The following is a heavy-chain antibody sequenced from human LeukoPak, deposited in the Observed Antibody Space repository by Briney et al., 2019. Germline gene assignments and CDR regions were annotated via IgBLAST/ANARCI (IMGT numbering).Heavy chain of an antibody. CDR3: ARHYYISSGYFLYYFDY. J-gene: IGHJ4*02. V-gene: IGHV4-39*01. D-gene: IGHD3-22*01. CDR2: MYYSGST. Sequence: PSETLSLTCTVSGGSISSGSYYSGWLRQPPRKGLEWIVSMYYSGSTDYNPSLKSRVTISVDKSKHQFYLQLSALTAADTAVYYCARHYYISSGYFLYYFDYWGQGTLVTVSS. CDR1: GGSISSGSYY.